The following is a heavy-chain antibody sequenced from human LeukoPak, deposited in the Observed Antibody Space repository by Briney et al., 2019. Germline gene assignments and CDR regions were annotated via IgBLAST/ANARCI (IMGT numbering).Heavy chain of an antibody. D-gene: IGHD1-26*01. V-gene: IGHV4-59*01. Sequence: SETLSLTCTVSGGSISSYYWSWIRQPPGKGLEWIGYIYYSGSTNYNPSLKSRVTISVDTSKNQFSLKLSSVTAADTAVYYCARDLVGASYFDYWGQGTLVTVPS. CDR1: GGSISSYY. J-gene: IGHJ4*02. CDR3: ARDLVGASYFDY. CDR2: IYYSGST.